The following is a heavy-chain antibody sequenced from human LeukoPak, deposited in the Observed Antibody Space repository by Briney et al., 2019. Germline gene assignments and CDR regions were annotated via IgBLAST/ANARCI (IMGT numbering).Heavy chain of an antibody. CDR1: GGTLSSYA. Sequence: SVKVSFQGTGGTLSSYAISWVRPAPGKGLEWMGRILPILGIANYAQEFQGRVTITADQSTSTAYMELSSLRSADTAVYYRAREEDYDDSSGLGSFDCWGQGTLVTVSS. D-gene: IGHD3-22*01. CDR2: ILPILGIA. CDR3: AREEDYDDSSGLGSFDC. J-gene: IGHJ4*02. V-gene: IGHV1-69*10.